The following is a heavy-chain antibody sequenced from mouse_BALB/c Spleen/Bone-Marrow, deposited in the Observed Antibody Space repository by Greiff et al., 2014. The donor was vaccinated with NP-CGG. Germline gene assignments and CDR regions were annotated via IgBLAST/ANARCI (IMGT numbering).Heavy chain of an antibody. CDR2: INSNGGST. CDR3: ARVAYYNVYFDY. Sequence: EVKLEESGGGLVQPGGSPKLSCAASGFTFGNYAMSWVRQTPDKRLELVATINSNGGSTYYPDSVKGRFTISRDNARNTLYLQMSSLKSEDTAMYYCARVAYYNVYFDYWGQGTTLTVSS. V-gene: IGHV5-6-3*01. J-gene: IGHJ2*01. CDR1: GFTFGNYA. D-gene: IGHD2-12*01.